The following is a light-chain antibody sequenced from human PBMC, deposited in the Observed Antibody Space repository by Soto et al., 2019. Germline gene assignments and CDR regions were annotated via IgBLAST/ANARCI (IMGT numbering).Light chain of an antibody. V-gene: IGLV2-14*01. CDR1: SSDIGGYNY. Sequence: QSALTQPASVSGSPGQSITISCTGTSSDIGGYNYVSWYQQHPGKAPKLMIYGVSDRPSGVSYRFSASKSGNTASLTISGLQAEDEADYYCSSYASSSPWVFGGGTKVTVL. CDR2: GVS. CDR3: SSYASSSPWV. J-gene: IGLJ3*02.